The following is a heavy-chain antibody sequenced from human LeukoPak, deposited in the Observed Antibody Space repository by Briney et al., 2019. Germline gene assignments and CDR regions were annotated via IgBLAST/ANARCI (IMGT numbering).Heavy chain of an antibody. V-gene: IGHV3-23*01. Sequence: PGGSLRLSCAASGFTFSSYAMSWVRQAPGKGLEWVSAISGSGGSTYYADSVKGRFTISRDNSKNTLYLQMNSLRAEDTAVYYCAKDLLLWFGELLYPGSYYYYGMDVWGQGTTVTVSS. D-gene: IGHD3-10*01. CDR1: GFTFSSYA. CDR2: ISGSGGST. CDR3: AKDLLLWFGELLYPGSYYYYGMDV. J-gene: IGHJ6*02.